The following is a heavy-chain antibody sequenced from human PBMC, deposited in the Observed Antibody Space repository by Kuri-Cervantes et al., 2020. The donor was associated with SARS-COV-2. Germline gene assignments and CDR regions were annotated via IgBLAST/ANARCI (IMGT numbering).Heavy chain of an antibody. CDR3: ARVLRGYSGYELFDY. J-gene: IGHJ4*02. CDR2: IYSGGST. CDR1: GFTVSSNY. Sequence: GGSLRLSCAASGFTVSSNYMSWVRQAPGKGLEWVSVIYSGGSTYYADSVKGRFTISRDNSKNTLYLQMNSLRAEDTAVYYCARVLRGYSGYELFDYWGQGTLVTVSS. D-gene: IGHD5-12*01. V-gene: IGHV3-66*02.